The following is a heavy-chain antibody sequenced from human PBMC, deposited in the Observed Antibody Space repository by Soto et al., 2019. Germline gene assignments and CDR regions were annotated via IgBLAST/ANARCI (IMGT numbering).Heavy chain of an antibody. CDR3: ARDLGITGTTNYYYYGMDV. Sequence: QVQLQESGPGLVKPSQTLSLTCTVSGGSISSGGYYWSWIRQHPGKGLEWIGYIYYSGSTYYNPSFKSRVTISVDTSKNQFSLKLSSVTAADTAVYYCARDLGITGTTNYYYYGMDVWGQGTTVTVSS. V-gene: IGHV4-31*03. J-gene: IGHJ6*02. CDR2: IYYSGST. D-gene: IGHD1-7*01. CDR1: GGSISSGGYY.